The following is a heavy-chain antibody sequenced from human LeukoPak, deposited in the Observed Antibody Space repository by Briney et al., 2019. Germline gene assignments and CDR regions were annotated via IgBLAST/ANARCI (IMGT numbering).Heavy chain of an antibody. Sequence: GGLRLSCAASGFTFSSYAMSWVRQAPGKGLEWVSGISGSGGSTYYADSVKGRFIISRDNSESTLYLQMNRLRAEDTAVYYCAKDETATQHYWGQGTLVTVSS. V-gene: IGHV3-23*01. D-gene: IGHD1-1*01. CDR3: AKDETATQHY. J-gene: IGHJ4*02. CDR2: ISGSGGST. CDR1: GFTFSSYA.